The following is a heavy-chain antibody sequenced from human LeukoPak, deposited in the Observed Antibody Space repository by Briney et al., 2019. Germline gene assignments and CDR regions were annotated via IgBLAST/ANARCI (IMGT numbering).Heavy chain of an antibody. D-gene: IGHD5/OR15-5a*01. CDR3: ARVASKGGMDV. J-gene: IGHJ6*02. Sequence: KPSETLSLTCTVSGGSISSYYWSWIRQPPGKGLEWIGHVHYTWNTKYNPSLTGRVSISLDRSKNQFSLSLSSLTAADTAVYYCARVASKGGMDVWGQGTTVIVSS. CDR1: GGSISSYY. V-gene: IGHV4-59*01. CDR2: VHYTWNT.